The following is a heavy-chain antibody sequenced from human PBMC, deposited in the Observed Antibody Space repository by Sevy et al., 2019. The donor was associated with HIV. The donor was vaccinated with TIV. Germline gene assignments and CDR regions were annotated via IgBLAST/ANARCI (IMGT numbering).Heavy chain of an antibody. CDR1: GGSFSGYY. D-gene: IGHD3-10*01. J-gene: IGHJ5*02. Sequence: SETLSLTCAVYGGSFSGYYWSWIRQPPGKGLEWIGEINHSGSTNYNPSLKSRVTISVDTSKNQFSLKLSSVTAADTAVYYCARGLPKYQDYYGSGSYYNLNWFDPWGQGTLVTVSS. CDR3: ARGLPKYQDYYGSGSYYNLNWFDP. CDR2: INHSGST. V-gene: IGHV4-34*01.